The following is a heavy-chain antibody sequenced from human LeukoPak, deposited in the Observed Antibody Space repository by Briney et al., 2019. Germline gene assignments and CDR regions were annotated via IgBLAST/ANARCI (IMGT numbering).Heavy chain of an antibody. CDR1: GGTFGAFG. D-gene: IGHD4/OR15-4a*01. CDR3: ARGRVIHFGGIDVFDI. Sequence: SVKVSCKASGGTFGAFGINWVRQAPGHGLEWMGGIIPLFGTTDYAQKFQGRVTITADESTNTAYMELSSLRSDDTAIYYCARGRVIHFGGIDVFDIWGQGTMVTVSS. V-gene: IGHV1-69*01. CDR2: IIPLFGTT. J-gene: IGHJ3*02.